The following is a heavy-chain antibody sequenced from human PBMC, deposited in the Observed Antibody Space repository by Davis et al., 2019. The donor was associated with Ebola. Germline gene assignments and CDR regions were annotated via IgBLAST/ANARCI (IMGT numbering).Heavy chain of an antibody. J-gene: IGHJ4*02. CDR3: ARERRDGYIRGIGYFDY. D-gene: IGHD5-24*01. CDR1: GFTFSSYW. V-gene: IGHV3-74*01. Sequence: PAGSLTLSCAASGFTFSSYWMHWVRQAPGKGLVWVSRINSDGSSTSYADSVKGRFTISRDNAKNTLYLQMNSLRAEDTAVYYCARERRDGYIRGIGYFDYWGQGTLVTVSS. CDR2: INSDGSST.